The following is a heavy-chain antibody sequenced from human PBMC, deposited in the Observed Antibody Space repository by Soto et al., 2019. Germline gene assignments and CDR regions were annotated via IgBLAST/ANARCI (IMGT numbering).Heavy chain of an antibody. V-gene: IGHV1-69*13. J-gene: IGHJ5*02. Sequence: SVKVSCKASGGTFSSYAISWVRQAPGQGLEWMGGIIPIFGTANYAQKFQGRVTITADESTSTAYMELSSLRSKDTAVYYCARTTYYYDSSGYQWFDPWGQGTLVTVSS. CDR1: GGTFSSYA. CDR3: ARTTYYYDSSGYQWFDP. CDR2: IIPIFGTA. D-gene: IGHD3-22*01.